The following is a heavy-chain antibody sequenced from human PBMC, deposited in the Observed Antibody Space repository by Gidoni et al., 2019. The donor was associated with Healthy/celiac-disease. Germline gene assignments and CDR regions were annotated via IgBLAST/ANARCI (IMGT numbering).Heavy chain of an antibody. CDR2: ISGSGGST. V-gene: IGHV3-23*01. CDR3: AAQVQVGATFDY. J-gene: IGHJ4*02. Sequence: EVQLLESGGGLVQPGGSLRLSCAASGFTFSSYAMSWVRQAPGKGLGWVSAISGSGGSTYYADSVKGRFTISRDNSKNTLYLQMNSLRAEDTAVYYCAAQVQVGATFDYWGQGTLVTVSS. CDR1: GFTFSSYA. D-gene: IGHD1-26*01.